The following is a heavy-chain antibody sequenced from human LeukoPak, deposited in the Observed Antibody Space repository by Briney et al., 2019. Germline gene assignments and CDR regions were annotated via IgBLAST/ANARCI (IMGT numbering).Heavy chain of an antibody. D-gene: IGHD3-22*01. CDR1: GFTFNDAW. J-gene: IGHJ4*02. CDR3: ATADSRGCYPLDY. CDR2: IKSKTDGTTT. V-gene: IGHV3-15*01. Sequence: GGSLRLSCAASGFTFNDAWMTWVRQAPGKGLEWVGRIKSKTDGTTTDYAAPVKGRFTISRDDSKNTLYLQMNSLKTEDTAVYYCATADSRGCYPLDYWGQGTLVTVSS.